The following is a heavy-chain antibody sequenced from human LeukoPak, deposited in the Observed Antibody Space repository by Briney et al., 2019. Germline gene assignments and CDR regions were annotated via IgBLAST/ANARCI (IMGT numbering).Heavy chain of an antibody. CDR2: IWYDGSQT. J-gene: IGHJ4*02. CDR3: ARVSSSYDFYYLDY. CDR1: GFMFGSYG. Sequence: PGGSLRLSCEATGFMFGSYGMPWVRQAPGKGLEWVANIWYDGSQTYYADSVKGRFTISRDSSKSTVSLQMNSLRAEDTGIYYCARVSSSYDFYYLDYWGQGTLVSVSS. D-gene: IGHD5-12*01. V-gene: IGHV3-33*01.